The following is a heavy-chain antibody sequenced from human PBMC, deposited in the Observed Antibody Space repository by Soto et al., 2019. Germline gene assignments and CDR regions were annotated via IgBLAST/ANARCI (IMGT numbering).Heavy chain of an antibody. J-gene: IGHJ3*02. Sequence: RGESLKISCKGSGYSFTSYWIGWVRQMPGKGLEWMGIIYPGDSDTRYSPSFQGQVTISADKSISTAYLQWSSLKASDTAMYYCARHRYYDFWSGLVANAFDIWGQGTMVIVSS. D-gene: IGHD3-3*01. CDR3: ARHRYYDFWSGLVANAFDI. CDR2: IYPGDSDT. CDR1: GYSFTSYW. V-gene: IGHV5-51*01.